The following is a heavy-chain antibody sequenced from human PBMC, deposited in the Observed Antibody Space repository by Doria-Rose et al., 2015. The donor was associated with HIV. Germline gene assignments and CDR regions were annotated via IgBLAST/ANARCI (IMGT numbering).Heavy chain of an antibody. CDR1: SFTFSDTW. CDR2: IKTKDDGGTT. D-gene: IGHD2-21*01. J-gene: IGHJ6*02. Sequence: GGSLRLSCAASSFTFSDTWMNWVRQAPGKGLEWVGRIKTKDDGGTTDYATPVKGRFIISRDDSESTLYLQMNSLTTEDTAMYYCATESYSYYYAMDVWGQGTTVTVSS. V-gene: IGHV3-15*07. CDR3: ATESYSYYYAMDV.